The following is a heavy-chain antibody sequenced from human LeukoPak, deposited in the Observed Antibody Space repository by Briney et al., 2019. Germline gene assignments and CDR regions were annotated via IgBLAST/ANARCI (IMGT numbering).Heavy chain of an antibody. D-gene: IGHD3-9*01. J-gene: IGHJ4*02. CDR3: ARGGRDLRYFDWLLLPPDY. V-gene: IGHV3-48*03. CDR2: ISSSGSTI. CDR1: GFTFSSYE. Sequence: GGSLRLSCAASGFTFSSYEMNWVRQAPGKGLEWVSYISSSGSTIYYADSVKGRFTISRDNAKNSLYLQMNSLRAEDTAVYYCARGGRDLRYFDWLLLPPDYWGQGTLVTVSS.